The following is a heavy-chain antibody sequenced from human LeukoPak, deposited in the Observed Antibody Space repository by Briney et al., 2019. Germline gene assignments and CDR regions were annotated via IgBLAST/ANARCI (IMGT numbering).Heavy chain of an antibody. CDR1: GYSFTNYW. J-gene: IGHJ3*02. CDR3: ARHGVVPATDDAFDI. D-gene: IGHD2-2*01. CDR2: IFLGDSDT. V-gene: IGHV5-51*01. Sequence: GESLKISCKLSGYSFTNYWIGWVRQMPGKGPEWMGIIFLGDSDTRYSPSFRGLVTFSADKSINTAYLHWSSLKASDTALYYCARHGVVPATDDAFDIWGQGTMVTVSS.